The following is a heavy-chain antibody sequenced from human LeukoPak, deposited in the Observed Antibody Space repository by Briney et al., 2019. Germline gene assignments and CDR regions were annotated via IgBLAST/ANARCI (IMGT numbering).Heavy chain of an antibody. Sequence: SETLSLTCTVSGGSISSYYWSWIRQPPGKGLEWIGYIYHSVDTKYNASLKSRVTISVDTSKSQFSLKLSSVTAADTAVYYCARGGPNSSGWRIDYWGQGTLVTVSS. CDR3: ARGGPNSSGWRIDY. V-gene: IGHV4-59*01. CDR2: IYHSVDT. J-gene: IGHJ4*02. CDR1: GGSISSYY. D-gene: IGHD6-19*01.